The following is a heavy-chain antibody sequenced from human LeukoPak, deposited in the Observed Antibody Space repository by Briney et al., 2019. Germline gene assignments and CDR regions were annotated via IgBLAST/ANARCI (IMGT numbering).Heavy chain of an antibody. D-gene: IGHD3-16*01. CDR3: ATSHTTSGAFDI. J-gene: IGHJ3*02. CDR2: ISSNGGST. V-gene: IGHV3-64*01. CDR1: GFTFSSYA. Sequence: GGSLRLSCAASGFTFSSYAMHWVRQAPGKGLEYVSAISSNGGSTYYANSVKGRFTISRDNSRNTLYLQMNSLRAGDTAVYYCATSHTTSGAFDIWGQGTMVTVSS.